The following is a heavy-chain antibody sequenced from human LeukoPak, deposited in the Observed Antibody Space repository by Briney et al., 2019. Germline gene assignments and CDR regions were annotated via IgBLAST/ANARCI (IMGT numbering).Heavy chain of an antibody. CDR1: GGTFSSYA. V-gene: IGHV1-69*04. CDR2: IIPILGIA. Sequence: SVKVSCKASGGTFSSYAISWVRQAPGQGLEWMGRIIPILGIANYAQKFQGRVTITADKSTSTAYMELSSLRSEDTAVYYCARATDYGGFYPVDYWGQGTLVTVSS. J-gene: IGHJ4*02. CDR3: ARATDYGGFYPVDY. D-gene: IGHD4-23*01.